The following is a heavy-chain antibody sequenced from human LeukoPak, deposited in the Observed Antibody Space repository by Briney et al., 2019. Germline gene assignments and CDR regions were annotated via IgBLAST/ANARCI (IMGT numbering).Heavy chain of an antibody. Sequence: GGSLGLSCAPSGFTFSSHWRHWVPQAPGKGLVWVSRIKDDGSHTNYADSVKGRFTISRDNAKNTLSLQMNSLRAEDTAVYYCARGSGIITGIDEWGQGTLVTVSS. CDR3: ARGSGIITGIDE. CDR2: IKDDGSHT. D-gene: IGHD6-25*01. J-gene: IGHJ4*02. V-gene: IGHV3-74*01. CDR1: GFTFSSHW.